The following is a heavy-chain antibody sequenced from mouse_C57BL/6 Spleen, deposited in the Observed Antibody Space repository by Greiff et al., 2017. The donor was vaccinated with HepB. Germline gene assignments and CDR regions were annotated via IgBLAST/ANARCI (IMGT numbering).Heavy chain of an antibody. D-gene: IGHD4-1*01. J-gene: IGHJ2*01. Sequence: EVMLVESGGGLVKPGGSLKLSCAASGFTFSDYGMHWVRQAPEKGLEWVAYISSGSSTIYYADPVKGRFTISRDNAKNTLFLQMTSLRSEDTAMSYCAREPKLAYWGQGTTLTVSS. CDR2: ISSGSSTI. V-gene: IGHV5-17*01. CDR3: AREPKLAY. CDR1: GFTFSDYG.